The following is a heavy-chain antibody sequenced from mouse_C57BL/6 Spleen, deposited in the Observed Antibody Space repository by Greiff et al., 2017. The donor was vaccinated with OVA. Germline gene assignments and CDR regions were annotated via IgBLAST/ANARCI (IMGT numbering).Heavy chain of an antibody. CDR3: AKVEDYGYYFDY. D-gene: IGHD2-2*01. Sequence: VQLQQSGPGLVQPSQSLSITCTVSGFSLTSYGVHWVRQSPGKGLEWLGVIWRGGSTDYNAAFMSRLSITKDNSKGQVFFKMNSLQADDAAIYDCAKVEDYGYYFDYWGQGTTLTVSS. CDR2: IWRGGST. V-gene: IGHV2-5*01. J-gene: IGHJ2*01. CDR1: GFSLTSYG.